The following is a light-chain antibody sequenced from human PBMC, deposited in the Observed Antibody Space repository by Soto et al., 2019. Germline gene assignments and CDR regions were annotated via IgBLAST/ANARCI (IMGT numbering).Light chain of an antibody. Sequence: DIQLTQSPSFLSASVGDRISITCRASQGISSYLAWYQQKPGKAPKLLIYAASTLQSGVPSRFSGSGSGTGFTLTISSLQPEDFATYYCLQHNSYPRTFGQGTKVDIK. CDR1: QGISSY. CDR2: AAS. CDR3: LQHNSYPRT. V-gene: IGKV1-9*01. J-gene: IGKJ1*01.